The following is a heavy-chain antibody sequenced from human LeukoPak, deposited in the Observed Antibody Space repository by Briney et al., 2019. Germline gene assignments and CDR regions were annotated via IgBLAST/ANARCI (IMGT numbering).Heavy chain of an antibody. J-gene: IGHJ4*02. CDR3: AQQLGYCSSGSCYFTY. CDR1: GFSFSNYA. D-gene: IGHD2-15*01. V-gene: IGHV3-23*01. CDR2: ISTDGGYT. Sequence: GGSLRLSCVPSGFSFSNYAMSWVRQAPGKGLEWVSAISTDGGYTYYADSVKGRFSISRDNSKNTVHLQMNSLRAEDTAIYYCAQQLGYCSSGSCYFTYWGQGTLVTVSS.